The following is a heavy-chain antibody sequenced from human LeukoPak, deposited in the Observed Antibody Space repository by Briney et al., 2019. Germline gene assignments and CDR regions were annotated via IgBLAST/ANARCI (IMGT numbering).Heavy chain of an antibody. V-gene: IGHV1-46*01. D-gene: IGHD3-9*01. CDR1: GYTFTSYY. J-gene: IGHJ3*02. Sequence: ASVKVSCKASGYTFTSYYMHWVRQAPGQGLEWMGIINPSGGSTSYAQKFQGRVTITADESTSTAYMELSSLRSEDTAVYYCARDHHYYDILTGEVAVLGAFDIWGQGTMVTVSS. CDR3: ARDHHYYDILTGEVAVLGAFDI. CDR2: INPSGGST.